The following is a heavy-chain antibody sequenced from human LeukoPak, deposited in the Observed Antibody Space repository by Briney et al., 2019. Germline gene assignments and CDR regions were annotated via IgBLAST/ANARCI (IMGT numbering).Heavy chain of an antibody. CDR3: ARRAYGSGRWFDP. V-gene: IGHV4-38-2*02. CDR1: GYSISTGYY. CDR2: IYHSGST. D-gene: IGHD3-10*01. J-gene: IGHJ5*02. Sequence: SETLSLTCTVSGYSISTGYYWGWIRQPPGKGLEWIGSIYHSGSTNYNPSLKSRVTISVDTSKNQFSLKLSSVTAADTAVYYCARRAYGSGRWFDPWGQGTLVTVSS.